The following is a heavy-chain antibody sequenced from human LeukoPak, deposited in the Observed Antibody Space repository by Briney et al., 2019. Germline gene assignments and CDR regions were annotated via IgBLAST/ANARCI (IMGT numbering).Heavy chain of an antibody. D-gene: IGHD5-12*01. V-gene: IGHV1-2*02. CDR1: GYTFTSYG. CDR3: ARGDSGYDHFYHMDV. Sequence: ASVKVSCKAPGYTFTSYGISWVRQAPGQGLEWMGWINPNSGGTNYAQKFQGRVTMTRDTSISTAYMELSRLIFDDTAVYYCARGDSGYDHFYHMDVWGKGTTVTISS. J-gene: IGHJ6*03. CDR2: INPNSGGT.